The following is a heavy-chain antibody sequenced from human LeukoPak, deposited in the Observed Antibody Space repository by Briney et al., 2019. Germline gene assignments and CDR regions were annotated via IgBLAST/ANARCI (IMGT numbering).Heavy chain of an antibody. CDR1: GGTFSSYA. Sequence: SVKVSCKASGGTFSSYAISWVRQAPGQGLEWMGGIIPICGTTNYAQKFQGRVTITADESTSTAYMELSSLRSEDTAVYYCARDSEVLRYFDWPRPFDPWGQGTLVTVSS. CDR2: IIPICGTT. D-gene: IGHD3-9*01. V-gene: IGHV1-69*13. J-gene: IGHJ5*02. CDR3: ARDSEVLRYFDWPRPFDP.